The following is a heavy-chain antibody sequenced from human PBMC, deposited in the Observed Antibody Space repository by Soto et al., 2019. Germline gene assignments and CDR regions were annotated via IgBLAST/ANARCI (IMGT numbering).Heavy chain of an antibody. Sequence: GESLKISCKGSGYSFTSHWIACVRQMPGKGLEWMGIIYPGDSDTRYSPSFEGQVTMSGDKSISTAYVQWDSLKASDTAMYYCARLDDYGYTIDYWGQGSLVTVSS. V-gene: IGHV5-51*01. J-gene: IGHJ4*02. D-gene: IGHD5-12*01. CDR3: ARLDDYGYTIDY. CDR1: GYSFTSHW. CDR2: IYPGDSDT.